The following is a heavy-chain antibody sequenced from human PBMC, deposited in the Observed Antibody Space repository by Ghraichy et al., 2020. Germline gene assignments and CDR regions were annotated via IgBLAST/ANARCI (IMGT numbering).Heavy chain of an antibody. D-gene: IGHD6-13*01. J-gene: IGHJ4*02. CDR3: ARCNRQQLYYFDS. Sequence: SETLSLTCTVSGGSVSDSLYYWAWIRQPPGKGLEWIGNVYYTESSFYNPSLKSRLTLSVDTSRNQFSLKLTSVSAADTAIYYCARCNRQQLYYFDSWGQGTQVIVS. V-gene: IGHV4-39*01. CDR1: GGSVSDSLYY. CDR2: VYYTESS.